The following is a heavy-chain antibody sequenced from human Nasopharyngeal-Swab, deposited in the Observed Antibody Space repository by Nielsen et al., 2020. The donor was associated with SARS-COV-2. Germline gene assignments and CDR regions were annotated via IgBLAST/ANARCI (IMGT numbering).Heavy chain of an antibody. J-gene: IGHJ3*02. D-gene: IGHD2-2*01. CDR3: ARAFHSGYQLLFSEPDAFDI. Sequence: ASVTVSCKASGYTFTSYAMHWVRQAPGQRLEWMGWINAGNGNTKYSQKFQGRVTITRDTSASTAYMELSSLRSEDTAVYYCARAFHSGYQLLFSEPDAFDIWGQGTMVTVSS. CDR2: INAGNGNT. V-gene: IGHV1-3*01. CDR1: GYTFTSYA.